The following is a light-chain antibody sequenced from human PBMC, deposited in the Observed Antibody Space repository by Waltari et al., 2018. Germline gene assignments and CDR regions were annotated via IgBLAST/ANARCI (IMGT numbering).Light chain of an antibody. Sequence: QSALPQPRSVSGSPGQSVTVSCTGASSLVSWFQQYPGKAPQLISYDVFKRPSGVPDRFSGSKSGNTASLTISGLQAEDEADYSCCSFAGSYSYVFGSGTKVTVL. CDR3: CSFAGSYSYV. CDR2: DVF. CDR1: SSLV. J-gene: IGLJ1*01. V-gene: IGLV2-11*01.